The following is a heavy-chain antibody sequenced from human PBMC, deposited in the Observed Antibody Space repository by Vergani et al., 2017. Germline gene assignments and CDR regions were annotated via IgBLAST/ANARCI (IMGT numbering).Heavy chain of an antibody. J-gene: IGHJ4*02. Sequence: QLQLQESGPGLVKPSETLSLTCTVSGGSISSSSYYWGWIRQPPGKGLEWIGSIYYSGSTYYNPSLKSRVTISVDTSKNQFSLKLSSVTAADTAVYYCARAAMVTVFDYLGQGTLVTVSS. CDR1: GGSISSSSYY. D-gene: IGHD5-18*01. CDR2: IYYSGST. V-gene: IGHV4-39*07. CDR3: ARAAMVTVFDY.